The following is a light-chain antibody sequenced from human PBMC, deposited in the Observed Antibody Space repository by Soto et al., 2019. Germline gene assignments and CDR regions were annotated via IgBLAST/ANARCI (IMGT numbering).Light chain of an antibody. J-gene: IGLJ1*01. CDR1: SNTIGGYNV. Sequence: QSVLTQPASVSGSPGQSITISCTGSSNTIGGYNVVSWYQQHPGKAPKVIIYEGIKRPSGVSNRFSGAISGSTASLTISGLQAEDEAYDYCCSYTAGGTIFGTGTKVNVL. CDR3: CSYTAGGTI. V-gene: IGLV2-23*01. CDR2: EGI.